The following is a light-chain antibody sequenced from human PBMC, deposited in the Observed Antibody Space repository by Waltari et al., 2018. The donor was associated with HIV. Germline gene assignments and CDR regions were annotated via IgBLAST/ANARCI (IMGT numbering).Light chain of an antibody. CDR1: NIGSKT. Sequence: SYVMTQSPSVSVAPGQTARITCGGYNIGSKTVHWYQQKPGQAPVLVVYDDSVRPSGIPERFSGSNSGNTATLTISRVEAGDEAGYYCQVWETICDHRVFGGGTTLTVL. J-gene: IGLJ3*02. V-gene: IGLV3-21*02. CDR3: QVWETICDHRV. CDR2: DDS.